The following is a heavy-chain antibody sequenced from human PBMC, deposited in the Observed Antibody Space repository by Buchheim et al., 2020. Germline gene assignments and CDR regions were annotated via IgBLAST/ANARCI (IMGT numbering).Heavy chain of an antibody. Sequence: EVQLVESGGGLVQPGGSLRLSCAASGFTFSSYWMSWVRQAPGKGLEWVANIKQEGSEKYYVDSVKGRFTIYRDNAKNSLYLQMNSLRAEDTAVYYCAREGGYSSGWPKIGFDYWGQGTL. CDR3: AREGGYSSGWPKIGFDY. CDR2: IKQEGSEK. D-gene: IGHD6-19*01. J-gene: IGHJ4*02. CDR1: GFTFSSYW. V-gene: IGHV3-7*01.